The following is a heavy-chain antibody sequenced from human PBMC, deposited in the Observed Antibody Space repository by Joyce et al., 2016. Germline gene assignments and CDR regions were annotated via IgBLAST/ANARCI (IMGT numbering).Heavy chain of an antibody. CDR3: ARVPGFH. CDR1: GFTVSNNY. CDR2: MYSGGDT. Sequence: EVQLVESGGGLIQPGGSLGLSCAASGFTVSNNYMTWVRQAPGKGVECVSCMYSGGDTYDADSVKGRFTISSDKNTLYLQMNSLRVEDTAVYYCARVPGFHWGQGTLVTVSS. J-gene: IGHJ4*02. V-gene: IGHV3-53*01.